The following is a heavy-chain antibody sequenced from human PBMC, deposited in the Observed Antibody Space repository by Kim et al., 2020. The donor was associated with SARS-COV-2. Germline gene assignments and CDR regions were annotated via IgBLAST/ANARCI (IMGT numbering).Heavy chain of an antibody. CDR3: ARHGGYSSSWYRDNWFDP. CDR2: IYYSGST. CDR1: GGSISSSSYY. D-gene: IGHD6-13*01. J-gene: IGHJ5*02. Sequence: SETLSLTCTVSGGSISSSSYYWGWIRQPPGKGLEWIGSIYYSGSTYYNPSPKSRVTISVDTSKNQFSLKLSSVTAADTAVYYCARHGGYSSSWYRDNWFDPWGQGTLVTVSS. V-gene: IGHV4-39*01.